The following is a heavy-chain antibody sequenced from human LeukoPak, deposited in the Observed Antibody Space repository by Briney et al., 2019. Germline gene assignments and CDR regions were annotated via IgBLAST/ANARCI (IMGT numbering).Heavy chain of an antibody. CDR2: VNPNSGGT. V-gene: IGHV1-2*02. J-gene: IGHJ4*02. CDR3: ARVTSEVPYYYDSSGQVLDY. Sequence: ASVKVSCTASGCTFTGYYMHWVRQAPGQGLEWMGWVNPNSGGTNYEQKFQGRVTMTRDTSISTAYMELSRLRSDDTAVYYCARVTSEVPYYYDSSGQVLDYWGQGTLVTVSS. CDR1: GCTFTGYY. D-gene: IGHD3-22*01.